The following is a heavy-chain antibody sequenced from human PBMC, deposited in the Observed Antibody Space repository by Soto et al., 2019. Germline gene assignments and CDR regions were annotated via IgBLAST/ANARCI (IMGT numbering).Heavy chain of an antibody. CDR2: INPKSGGT. V-gene: IGHV1-2*04. J-gene: IGHJ6*02. CDR1: GYSFTDYH. CDR3: ARGDSTDCSNGVCSFFYNHDMDV. Sequence: ASVKVSCKASGYSFTDYHIHWVRQAPGQGLEWLGRINPKSGGTSTAQKFQGWVTMTTDTSISTASMELTRLTSDDTAIYYCARGDSTDCSNGVCSFFYNHDMDVWGQGTTVPVSS. D-gene: IGHD2-8*01.